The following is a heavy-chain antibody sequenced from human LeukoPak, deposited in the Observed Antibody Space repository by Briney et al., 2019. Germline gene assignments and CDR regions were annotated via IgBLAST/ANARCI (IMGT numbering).Heavy chain of an antibody. CDR1: GGSISSSSHS. Sequence: SETLSLTCTVSGGSISSSSHSWGWIRQPPGKRLEWIGSIYYSGSTYYNPSLKSRVTISIDTSKKQFSLKLSSVTAADTAVYYCATEGIAAAYWGQGTLVTVSS. CDR2: IYYSGST. D-gene: IGHD6-13*01. J-gene: IGHJ4*02. V-gene: IGHV4-39*07. CDR3: ATEGIAAAY.